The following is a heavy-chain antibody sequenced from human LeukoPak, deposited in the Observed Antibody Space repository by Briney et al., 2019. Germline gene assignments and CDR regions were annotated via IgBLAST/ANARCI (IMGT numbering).Heavy chain of an antibody. D-gene: IGHD1-26*01. Sequence: GGSLRLSCAASGLTFSSYGMHWVRQAPGKGLEWVAVIWYDGSNKYYADSVKGRFTISRDNSKNTLYPQMNSLRAEDTAVYYCAKDGSLKAITYMDVWGKGTTVTVSS. J-gene: IGHJ6*03. V-gene: IGHV3-33*06. CDR3: AKDGSLKAITYMDV. CDR2: IWYDGSNK. CDR1: GLTFSSYG.